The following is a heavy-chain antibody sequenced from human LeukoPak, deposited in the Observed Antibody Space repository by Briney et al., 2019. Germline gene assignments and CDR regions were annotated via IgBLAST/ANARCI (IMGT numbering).Heavy chain of an antibody. CDR1: GFTFSSYW. CDR2: INSDGSST. Sequence: GGSLRLSCAASGFTFSSYWMHWVRQAPGKGLVWVSRINSDGSSTSYADSVKGRFTISRDNAKNTVYLQMNSLRVEDTAVYYCARVYETNGYLYWGQGSLVTVSS. V-gene: IGHV3-74*01. CDR3: ARVYETNGYLY. J-gene: IGHJ4*02. D-gene: IGHD3-22*01.